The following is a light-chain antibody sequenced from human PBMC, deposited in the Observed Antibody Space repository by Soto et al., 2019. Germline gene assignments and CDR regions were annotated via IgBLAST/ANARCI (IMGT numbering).Light chain of an antibody. CDR2: EVT. CDR3: SSYAGSNNVV. V-gene: IGLV2-8*01. J-gene: IGLJ2*01. Sequence: QSALTQPPSASGSPGQSVTISCTGTSSDVGGYNYVSWYQQHPGKAPKLMIYEVTKRPSGVPNRFSGSKSGNTDSLTVSGLQAEDESDYYCSSYAGSNNVVFVGGTKLT. CDR1: SSDVGGYNY.